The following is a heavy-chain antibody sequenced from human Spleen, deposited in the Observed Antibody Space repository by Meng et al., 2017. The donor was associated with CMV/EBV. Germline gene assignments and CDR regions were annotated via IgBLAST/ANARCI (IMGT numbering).Heavy chain of an antibody. CDR2: VYSSGST. D-gene: IGHD3-22*01. CDR3: ARHVVVGLNWFDP. V-gene: IGHV4-39*07. Sequence: SETLSLTCTVSGASIGSSTDYWGWIRQPPGKGLEWIGSVYSSGSTYYTPSLKSRVTMSVDTSKNQFFLKVISVTAADTAVYFCARHVVVGLNWFDPWGQGTLVTVSS. J-gene: IGHJ5*02. CDR1: GASIGSSTDY.